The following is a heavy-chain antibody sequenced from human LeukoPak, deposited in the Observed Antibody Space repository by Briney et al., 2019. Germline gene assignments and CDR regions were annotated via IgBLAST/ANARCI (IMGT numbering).Heavy chain of an antibody. CDR3: ARFAVHRRITVAGQFGLDY. D-gene: IGHD6-19*01. V-gene: IGHV1-46*01. CDR1: GYTFTSNY. CDR2: ISPSGGST. J-gene: IGHJ4*02. Sequence: GASVKVSCKAFGYTFTSNYMHWVRQAPGQGPEWMGVISPSGGSTTYAQKFQDRVTLTRDMSTSTDYLELSSLRSEDTAVYYCARFAVHRRITVAGQFGLDYWGQGTLVSLSS.